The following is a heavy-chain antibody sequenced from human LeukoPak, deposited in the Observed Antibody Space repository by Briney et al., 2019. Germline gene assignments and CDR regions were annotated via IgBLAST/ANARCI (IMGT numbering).Heavy chain of an antibody. J-gene: IGHJ5*02. CDR3: ARETNRQSYSSSSDWFDP. D-gene: IGHD6-6*01. Sequence: GASVKVSCKASGGTFSSYAISWVRQAPGQGLEWMGGIIPIFGTANYAQKFQGRVTITTDESTSTAYMELSSLRSEDTAVYYCARETNRQSYSSSSDWFDPWGQGTLVTVSS. CDR2: IIPIFGTA. V-gene: IGHV1-69*05. CDR1: GGTFSSYA.